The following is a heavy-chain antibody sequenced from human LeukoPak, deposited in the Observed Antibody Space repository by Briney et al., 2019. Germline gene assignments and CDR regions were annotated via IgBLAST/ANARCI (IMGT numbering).Heavy chain of an antibody. CDR2: IKQDGSEK. V-gene: IGHV3-7*01. Sequence: PGGSLRLSCAASGFTFSSYGMHWVRQAPGKGLEWVANIKQDGSEKYYVDSVKGRFTISRDNAKNSLYLQMNSLRVEDMAIYYCATGEVVIANWGQGTLVTVSS. D-gene: IGHD2-21*01. CDR3: ATGEVVIAN. J-gene: IGHJ1*01. CDR1: GFTFSSYG.